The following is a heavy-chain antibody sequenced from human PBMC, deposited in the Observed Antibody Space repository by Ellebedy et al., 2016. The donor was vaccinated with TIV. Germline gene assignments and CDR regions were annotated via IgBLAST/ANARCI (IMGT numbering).Heavy chain of an antibody. D-gene: IGHD3-10*01. J-gene: IGHJ4*02. V-gene: IGHV1-69*13. CDR2: IIPIFGTA. CDR3: ARDFGYITMVRGAYGPPFDY. CDR1: GGTFSSYA. Sequence: AASVKVSCKASGGTFSSYAISWVRQAPGQGLEWMGGIIPIFGTANYAQKFQGRVTITADESTSTAYMELSSLRSEDTAVYYCARDFGYITMVRGAYGPPFDYWGQGTLVTVSS.